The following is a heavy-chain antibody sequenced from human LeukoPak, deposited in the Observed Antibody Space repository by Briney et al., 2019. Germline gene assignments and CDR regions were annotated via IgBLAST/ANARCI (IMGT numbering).Heavy chain of an antibody. CDR1: GYTFTSYD. J-gene: IGHJ6*03. Sequence: ASVKVSCKASGYTFTSYDINWVRQATGQGLEWMGWMNPNSGNTGYAQKFQGRVTITRNTSISPAYRELSSLRSEDTAVYYCARGSGYYDFWSGYFYYDYYYMDVWGKGTTVTVSS. D-gene: IGHD3-3*01. CDR2: MNPNSGNT. V-gene: IGHV1-8*03. CDR3: ARGSGYYDFWSGYFYYDYYYMDV.